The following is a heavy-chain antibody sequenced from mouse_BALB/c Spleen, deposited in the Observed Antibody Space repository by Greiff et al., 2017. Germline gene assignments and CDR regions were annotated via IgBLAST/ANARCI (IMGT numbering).Heavy chain of an antibody. CDR3: ARGWDRYAFDY. D-gene: IGHD2-14*01. CDR1: GFTFSSYA. Sequence: EVKLVESGGGLVKPGGSLKLSCAASGFTFSSYAMSWVRQTPEKRLEWVASISSGGSTYYPDSVKGRFTISRDNARNILYLQMSSLRSEDTAMYYCARGWDRYAFDYWGQGTTLTVSS. J-gene: IGHJ2*01. V-gene: IGHV5-6-5*01. CDR2: ISSGGST.